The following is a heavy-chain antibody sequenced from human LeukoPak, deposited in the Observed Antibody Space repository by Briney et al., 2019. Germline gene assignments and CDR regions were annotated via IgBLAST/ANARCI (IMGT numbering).Heavy chain of an antibody. CDR2: IRYDGSNK. J-gene: IGHJ3*02. CDR3: AKVASRDSDSFDI. D-gene: IGHD2-2*01. CDR1: GFTFSNYG. V-gene: IGHV3-30*02. Sequence: GGSLRLSCAASGFTFSNYGMHWVRQAPGKGLEWVAFIRYDGSNKDYADSVKGRFTISRDNSKNTLYLQMNSLRVEDTAVFYCAKVASRDSDSFDIWGQGTMVSVSS.